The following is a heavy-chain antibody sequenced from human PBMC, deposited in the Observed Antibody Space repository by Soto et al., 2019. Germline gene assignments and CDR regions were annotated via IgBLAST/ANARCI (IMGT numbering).Heavy chain of an antibody. Sequence: PGGSLRLSCAASGFTVSSYVLTWVRQAPGKGLEWVSAISGSGGDTYYADSVKGRFTVSRDNSKNTLYLQMNSLRVDDTAVYHCAKGRQIVVRHFQHWGQGTLVTVSS. V-gene: IGHV3-23*01. CDR2: ISGSGGDT. D-gene: IGHD2-15*01. CDR1: GFTVSSYV. J-gene: IGHJ1*01. CDR3: AKGRQIVVRHFQH.